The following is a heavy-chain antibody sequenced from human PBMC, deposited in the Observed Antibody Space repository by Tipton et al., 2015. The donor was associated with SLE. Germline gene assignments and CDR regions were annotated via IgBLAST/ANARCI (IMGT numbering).Heavy chain of an antibody. CDR3: ARGHTPTITMIEGYFDL. D-gene: IGHD3-22*01. Sequence: TLSLTCAVYGGSFSGYYWSWIRQPPGKGLEWIGEINHSGSTNYNPSLKSRVTISVDTSKNQFSLKLTSVTAADTAVYYCARGHTPTITMIEGYFDLWGRGTLVTVSS. CDR1: GGSFSGYY. J-gene: IGHJ2*01. CDR2: INHSGST. V-gene: IGHV4-34*01.